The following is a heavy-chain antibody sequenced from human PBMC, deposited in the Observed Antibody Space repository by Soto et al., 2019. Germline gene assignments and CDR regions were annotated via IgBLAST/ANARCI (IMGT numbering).Heavy chain of an antibody. Sequence: PGESLKISCKGSGYSFTSYWIGWVRPMSGKGLEWMGIIYTGDYDTRFSTFFQGQVTISADKTISTAYLQWSSLKASDTAMYYCARHQDYDISCCYFDFWGQGTLVTVSS. CDR1: GYSFTSYW. CDR3: ARHQDYDISCCYFDF. D-gene: IGHD3-22*01. J-gene: IGHJ4*02. V-gene: IGHV5-51*01. CDR2: IYTGDYDT.